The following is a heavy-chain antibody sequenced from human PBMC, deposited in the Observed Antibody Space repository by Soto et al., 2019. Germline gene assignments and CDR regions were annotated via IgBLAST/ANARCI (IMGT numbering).Heavy chain of an antibody. D-gene: IGHD2-15*01. Sequence: QVQLHESGPGLVKPSGTLSLTCAVSGGSISSSHWWTWVRQPPGKGLEWIGDIYHSGSTNYNPSLMRGVSISVDKSKNQFSLKLTSVTAADTAVYYCAGWWSGGPPYWGQGTLVTVSS. J-gene: IGHJ4*02. V-gene: IGHV4-4*02. CDR1: GGSISSSHW. CDR3: AGWWSGGPPY. CDR2: IYHSGST.